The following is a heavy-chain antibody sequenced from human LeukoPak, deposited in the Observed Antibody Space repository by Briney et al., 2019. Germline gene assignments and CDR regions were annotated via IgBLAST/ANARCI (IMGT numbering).Heavy chain of an antibody. CDR3: ARWPGPRWFGDYYFDY. CDR2: ISAYNGNT. Sequence: ASVKDSCKASGYTFTSYGISWVRQAPGQGLEWMGWISAYNGNTNYAQKLQGRVTMTTDTSTSTAYMELRSLRSDDTAVYYCARWPGPRWFGDYYFDYWGQGTLVTVSS. CDR1: GYTFTSYG. D-gene: IGHD3-10*01. V-gene: IGHV1-18*01. J-gene: IGHJ4*02.